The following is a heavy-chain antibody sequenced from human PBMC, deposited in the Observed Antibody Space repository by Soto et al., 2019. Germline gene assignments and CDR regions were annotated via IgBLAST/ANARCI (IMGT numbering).Heavy chain of an antibody. D-gene: IGHD4-17*01. J-gene: IGHJ3*02. CDR1: GFTFRSYT. V-gene: IGHV3-21*01. CDR2: ISSSGTYI. CDR3: ARSSYDYGDYDAFDI. Sequence: GGSLRLSCAASGFTFRSYTMNWVRQAPGKGLEWVSSISSSGTYIYYSDSVKGRFTISRDNAKNSLYLQMNSLRAEDTAVYYCARSSYDYGDYDAFDIWGQGTMVTVSS.